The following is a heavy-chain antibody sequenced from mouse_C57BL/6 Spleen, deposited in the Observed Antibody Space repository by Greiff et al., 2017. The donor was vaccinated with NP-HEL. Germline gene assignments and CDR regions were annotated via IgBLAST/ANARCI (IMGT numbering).Heavy chain of an antibody. V-gene: IGHV1-80*01. D-gene: IGHD2-4*01. Sequence: VKLQESGAELVKPGASVKISCKASGYAFSSYWMNWVKQRPGKGLEWIGQIYPGDGDTNYNGKFKGKATLTADKSSSTAYMQLSSLTSEDSAVYFCARSPDYDFDYWGQGTTLTVSS. CDR3: ARSPDYDFDY. CDR2: IYPGDGDT. CDR1: GYAFSSYW. J-gene: IGHJ2*01.